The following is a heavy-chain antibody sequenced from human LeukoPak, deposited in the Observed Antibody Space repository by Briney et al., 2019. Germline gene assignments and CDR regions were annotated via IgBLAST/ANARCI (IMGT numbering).Heavy chain of an antibody. V-gene: IGHV3-33*08. CDR2: IRYDESNT. D-gene: IGHD3-10*01. Sequence: GGSLRLSCAASGFPFSSYGMHWVRQAPGKGLEWVADIRYDESNTYYADSVKGRFTISRDNSKNTLYLQMNSLRAEDTAVYYGARDSTMVRGVIGPFDYWGQGTLVTVSS. CDR1: GFPFSSYG. J-gene: IGHJ4*02. CDR3: ARDSTMVRGVIGPFDY.